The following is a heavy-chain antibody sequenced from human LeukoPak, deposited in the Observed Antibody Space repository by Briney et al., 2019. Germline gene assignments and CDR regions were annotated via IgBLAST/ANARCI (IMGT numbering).Heavy chain of an antibody. V-gene: IGHV3-7*03. CDR2: IKQDGSDK. D-gene: IGHD2-15*01. CDR3: ARSLGYCSGGSCFPFDY. CDR1: GFTFSTYA. J-gene: IGHJ4*02. Sequence: PGGSLRLSCAASGFTFSTYAMHWVRQAPGQGLEWVANIKQDGSDKYYVDSVKGRFTVARDNAKNSLYLQMNSMRAEDTAVYYCARSLGYCSGGSCFPFDYWGQGTLVTVSS.